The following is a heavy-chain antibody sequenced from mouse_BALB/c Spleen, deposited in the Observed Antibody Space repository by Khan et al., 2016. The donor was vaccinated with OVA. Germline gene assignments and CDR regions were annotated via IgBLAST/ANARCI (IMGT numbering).Heavy chain of an antibody. J-gene: IGHJ4*01. V-gene: IGHV2-6-1*01. CDR3: ARQPYYHYNIMDY. CDR2: IWSDGST. D-gene: IGHD2-10*01. CDR1: GFSLTNYD. Sequence: QVQLKESGPGLVAPSQSLSITCTISGFSLTNYDVHWIRQPPGKGLEWLVVIWSDGSTTYNSALKSRLTITKDNSKSQVFLQMNSLQTDDTAIYFCARQPYYHYNIMDYWGQGTSVTVSS.